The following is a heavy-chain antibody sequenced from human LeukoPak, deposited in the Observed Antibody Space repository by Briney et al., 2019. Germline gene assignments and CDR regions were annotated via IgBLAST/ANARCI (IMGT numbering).Heavy chain of an antibody. CDR1: GYTFTNYG. CDR3: AGNGGGEPQYYFDY. Sequence: ASVKVSCKASGYTFTNYGISWVRQAPGQGLEWVAWISTYDHDTNYAQKFRGRVTMTTDTSTCTAYMELRSLGSDDTAVYYCAGNGGGEPQYYFDYWGQGTLVTVSS. J-gene: IGHJ4*02. CDR2: ISTYDHDT. V-gene: IGHV1-18*01. D-gene: IGHD1-14*01.